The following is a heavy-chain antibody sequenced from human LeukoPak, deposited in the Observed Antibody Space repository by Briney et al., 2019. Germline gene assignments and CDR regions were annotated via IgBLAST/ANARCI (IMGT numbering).Heavy chain of an antibody. CDR3: ARDYGSGSFPDAFDI. Sequence: KPSETLSLTCTVSGGSISSYYWRWIRQPPGKGLEWIGYIYYSGSTNYNTSLKSRVTISVETSKNQFSLKLRSVAAADTAVDYCARDYGSGSFPDAFDIWGQGTMVTVSS. V-gene: IGHV4-59*01. CDR2: IYYSGST. J-gene: IGHJ3*02. D-gene: IGHD3-10*01. CDR1: GGSISSYY.